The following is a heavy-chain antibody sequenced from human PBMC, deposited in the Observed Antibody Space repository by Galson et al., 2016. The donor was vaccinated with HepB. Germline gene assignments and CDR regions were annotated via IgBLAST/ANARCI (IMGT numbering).Heavy chain of an antibody. V-gene: IGHV3-30*18. Sequence: SLRLSCAASGFSFSNFAMHWVRQAPGKGLEWVSIIAYDGRYKYYSDSVKGRLTISRDDSRNTLYLQMNSLRTEDTGVYFCAKERRGYYHEHWGQGTLVTVSS. CDR3: AKERRGYYHEH. D-gene: IGHD3-3*01. CDR1: GFSFSNFA. J-gene: IGHJ4*02. CDR2: IAYDGRYK.